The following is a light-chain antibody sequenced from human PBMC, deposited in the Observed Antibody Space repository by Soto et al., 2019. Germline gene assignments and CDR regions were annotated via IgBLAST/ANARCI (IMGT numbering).Light chain of an antibody. CDR2: GAS. CDR1: QSVSSSF. J-gene: IGKJ5*01. CDR3: QHFRA. Sequence: IDFTQPPGTLSLSPGESAPLSCRASQSVSSSFLAWYQQPRGQPPRLLIYGASSRATGIPDRFSGSGSGTDFTLTISRVEPDDVAVYYWQHFRAFGQGTRLEIK. V-gene: IGKV3-20*01.